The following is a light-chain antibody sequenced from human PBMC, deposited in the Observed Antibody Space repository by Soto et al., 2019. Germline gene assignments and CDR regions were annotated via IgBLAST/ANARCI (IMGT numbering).Light chain of an antibody. CDR2: DNN. CDR1: SSNIGKNY. CDR3: GAWDSSLSFVL. J-gene: IGLJ2*01. V-gene: IGLV1-51*01. Sequence: QSGLTQPPSMSAAPGQRVTISCSGSSSNIGKNYVSWYQQLPGAAPKLLIYDNNKRLSGIPDRFSGSKSGTSATLGITGLQTGDEADYYCGAWDSSLSFVLFGGGTKLTVL.